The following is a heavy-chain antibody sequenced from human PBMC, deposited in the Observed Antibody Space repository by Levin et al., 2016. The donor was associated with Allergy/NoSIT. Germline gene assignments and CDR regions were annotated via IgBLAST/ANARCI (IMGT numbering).Heavy chain of an antibody. CDR3: ARDRLRDDFWRNYYYYYGMDV. J-gene: IGHJ6*02. V-gene: IGHV1-8*01. CDR2: MNPKSDTT. Sequence: ASVKVSCKASGYTFTNYDINWVRQATGQGPEWMGWMNPKSDTTGYAQKFQGRVTMTRDTSISTAYMELSSLRSEDTAVYYCARDRLRDDFWRNYYYYYGMDVWGQGTTVTVSS. D-gene: IGHD3-3*01. CDR1: GYTFTNYD.